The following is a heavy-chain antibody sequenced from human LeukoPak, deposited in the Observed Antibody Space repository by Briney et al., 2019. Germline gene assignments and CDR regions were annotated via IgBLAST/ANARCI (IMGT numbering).Heavy chain of an antibody. Sequence: HPGGSLRLPCAASGFTFSSYAMSWVRQAPGKGLEWVSAISGSGGSTYYADSVKGRFTISRDNSKNTLYLQMNSLRAEDTAVYYCARDRGTTVVTKTYYYYYGMDVWGQGTTVTVSS. CDR2: ISGSGGST. V-gene: IGHV3-23*01. D-gene: IGHD4-23*01. CDR1: GFTFSSYA. CDR3: ARDRGTTVVTKTYYYYYGMDV. J-gene: IGHJ6*02.